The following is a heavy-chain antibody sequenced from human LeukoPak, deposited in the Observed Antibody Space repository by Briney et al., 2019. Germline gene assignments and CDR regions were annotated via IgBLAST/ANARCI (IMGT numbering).Heavy chain of an antibody. CDR1: GYTFTSNY. CDR2: INPNVGST. D-gene: IGHD2-8*02. Sequence: ASVKVSCKASGYTFTSNYIHWVRQAPGQGLEWMGIINPNVGSTNYAQKFQGRVTMTRDMSTSTVYMELSSLRSEDTAVYYCARGGSTGPHWFDPWGQGTLVTVSS. J-gene: IGHJ5*02. V-gene: IGHV1-46*01. CDR3: ARGGSTGPHWFDP.